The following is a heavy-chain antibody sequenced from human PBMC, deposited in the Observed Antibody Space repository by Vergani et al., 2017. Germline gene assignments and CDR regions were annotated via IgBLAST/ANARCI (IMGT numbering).Heavy chain of an antibody. J-gene: IGHJ2*01. V-gene: IGHV3-23*01. CDR3: AKGQESYYDFWSGYPEYWYFDL. CDR2: ISGSGGST. Sequence: EVQLLESGGGLVQPGGSLRLSCAASGFTFSSYAMSWDRQAPGKGLEWVSAISGSGGSTYYADSVKGRFTISRDNSKNTLYLQMNSLRAEDTAVYYCAKGQESYYDFWSGYPEYWYFDLWGRGTLVTVSS. CDR1: GFTFSSYA. D-gene: IGHD3-3*01.